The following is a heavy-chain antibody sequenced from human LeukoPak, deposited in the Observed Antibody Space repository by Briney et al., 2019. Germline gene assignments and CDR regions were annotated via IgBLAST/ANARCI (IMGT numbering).Heavy chain of an antibody. V-gene: IGHV2-5*02. J-gene: IGHJ4*02. D-gene: IGHD1-14*01. Sequence: SGPTLVKPTQTLTLTCTFSGFSLSTSRVGVGWFRQPPGMALEWLALIYWDDDKRYSPSLKSRLTITKDTSKNQVVLTMTNMDPVDTATYYCAHAMHRVYFDYWGQGTLVTVSS. CDR3: AHAMHRVYFDY. CDR2: IYWDDDK. CDR1: GFSLSTSRVG.